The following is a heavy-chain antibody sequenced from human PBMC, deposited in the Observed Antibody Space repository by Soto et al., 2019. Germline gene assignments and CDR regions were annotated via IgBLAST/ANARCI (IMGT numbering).Heavy chain of an antibody. CDR2: ISRGGGTI. CDR3: ARDDSGWDY. D-gene: IGHD5-12*01. V-gene: IGHV3-48*03. Sequence: EVQLVESGGGLGQPGGSLRLSCAASGFTFSSYEMNWVRQAPGKGLEWVSYISRGGGTIYYADSVKGRFTISRDNAKNSLYLQMNSLRAEDTAVYYCARDDSGWDYWGQGTLVTVSS. CDR1: GFTFSSYE. J-gene: IGHJ4*02.